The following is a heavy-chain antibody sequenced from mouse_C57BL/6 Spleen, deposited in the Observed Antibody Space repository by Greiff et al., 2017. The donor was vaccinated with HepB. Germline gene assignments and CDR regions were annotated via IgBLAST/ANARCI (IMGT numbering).Heavy chain of an antibody. D-gene: IGHD1-1*01. V-gene: IGHV2-2*01. J-gene: IGHJ4*01. Sequence: VQLQQSGPGLVQPSQSLSITCTVSGFSLTSYGVHWVRQSPGKGLEWLGVIWSGGSTDYNAAFISRLSISKDNSKSQVFFKMNSLQADDTAIYYCARRGSSYGDYAMDYWGQGTSVTVSS. CDR1: GFSLTSYG. CDR3: ARRGSSYGDYAMDY. CDR2: IWSGGST.